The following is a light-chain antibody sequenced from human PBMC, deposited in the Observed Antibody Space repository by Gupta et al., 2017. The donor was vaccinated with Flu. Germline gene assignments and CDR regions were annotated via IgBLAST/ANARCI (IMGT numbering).Light chain of an antibody. Sequence: IQVTQSPSSLSASVGDSITITCLTSQKITNYLNWFAQKPGKAPNLLIYAASTLQTGVPSRFSGNGSGTQFNFTISRLHPEDYGTYYCQQTDYTPRAFGQGTKVEVK. V-gene: IGKV1-39*01. CDR1: QKITNY. CDR2: AAS. J-gene: IGKJ1*01. CDR3: QQTDYTPRA.